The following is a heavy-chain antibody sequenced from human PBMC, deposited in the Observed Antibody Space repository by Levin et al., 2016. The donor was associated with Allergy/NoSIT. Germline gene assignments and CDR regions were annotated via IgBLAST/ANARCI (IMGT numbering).Heavy chain of an antibody. CDR2: ISYDASNK. CDR3: AKGLYRSSSPRERGYYYGMDV. D-gene: IGHD6-6*01. V-gene: IGHV3-30-3*02. J-gene: IGHJ6*02. Sequence: VRQAPGKGLEWVAVISYDASNKKYADSVKGRFTITRDNSKNTLYMQMNSLRAEDTAVYYCAKGLYRSSSPRERGYYYGMDVWGQGTTVTVSS.